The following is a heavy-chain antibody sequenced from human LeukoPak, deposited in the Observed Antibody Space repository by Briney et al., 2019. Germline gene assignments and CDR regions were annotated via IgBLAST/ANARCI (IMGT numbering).Heavy chain of an antibody. J-gene: IGHJ4*02. Sequence: PGGSLRLSCAASGFTFDDYAMHWVRQAPGKGLEWVSLISGDGGSTYYADSVKGRFTISRDNSKNSLYLQMNSLRAEDTALYYCARSAGSSSWYEGYYFDYWGRGTLVTVSS. CDR2: ISGDGGST. V-gene: IGHV3-43*02. CDR1: GFTFDDYA. D-gene: IGHD6-13*01. CDR3: ARSAGSSSWYEGYYFDY.